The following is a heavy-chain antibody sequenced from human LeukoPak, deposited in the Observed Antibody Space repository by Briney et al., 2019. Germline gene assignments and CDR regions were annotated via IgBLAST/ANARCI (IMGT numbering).Heavy chain of an antibody. CDR1: GFTFSSYA. J-gene: IGHJ4*02. D-gene: IGHD1-26*01. CDR2: ISYDGSNK. CDR3: VRLVGASDY. Sequence: GRSLRLSCAASGFTFSSYAMHWVRQAPGKGLEWVAVISYDGSNKYYADSVKGRFTISRDNSKNTLYLQMNSLRAEDTAVYYCVRLVGASDYWGQGTLVTVSS. V-gene: IGHV3-30-3*01.